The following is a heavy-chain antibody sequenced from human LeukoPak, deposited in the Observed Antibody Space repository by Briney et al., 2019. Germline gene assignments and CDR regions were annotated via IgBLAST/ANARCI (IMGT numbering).Heavy chain of an antibody. CDR1: GLTFNSYV. J-gene: IGHJ4*02. V-gene: IGHV3-23*01. Sequence: PGGSLRLSRGASGLTFNSYVMSWFRQAPGKGLEWVSAISGSGGTTYYADPVKGRFTISRDNSKNTLYLQMISLRADDTAVYYCAEGQASYSGSYYFDYWGQGTLVTVSS. CDR2: ISGSGGTT. D-gene: IGHD1-26*01. CDR3: AEGQASYSGSYYFDY.